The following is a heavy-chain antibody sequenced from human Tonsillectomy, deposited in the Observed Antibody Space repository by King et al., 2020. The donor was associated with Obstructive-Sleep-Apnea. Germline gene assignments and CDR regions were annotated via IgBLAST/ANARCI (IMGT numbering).Heavy chain of an antibody. CDR3: AKDNIVVVPAPSYYYYGMDV. V-gene: IGHV3-23*04. Sequence: VQLVESGGGLVQPGGSPRLSCAASGFTFSSYAMSWVRQAPGKGLEWVSAISGSGGSTYYADSVKGRFTISRDNSKNTLYLQMNSLRAEDTAVYYCAKDNIVVVPAPSYYYYGMDVWGQGTTVTVSS. J-gene: IGHJ6*02. CDR1: GFTFSSYA. CDR2: ISGSGGST. D-gene: IGHD2-2*01.